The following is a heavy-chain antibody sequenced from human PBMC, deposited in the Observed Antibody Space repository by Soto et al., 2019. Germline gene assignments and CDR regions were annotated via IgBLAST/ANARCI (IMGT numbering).Heavy chain of an antibody. Sequence: SPTLSLTCAISGDSVSSNSAAWNWIRQSPSRGLEWLGRTYYRSKWYNDYAVSVKSRITINPDTSKNQFSLQLNSVTPEDTAVYYCARTVDDDVVADYFDYWGQGTLVTVSS. D-gene: IGHD2-15*01. CDR3: ARTVDDDVVADYFDY. CDR1: GDSVSSNSAA. V-gene: IGHV6-1*01. J-gene: IGHJ4*02. CDR2: TYYRSKWYN.